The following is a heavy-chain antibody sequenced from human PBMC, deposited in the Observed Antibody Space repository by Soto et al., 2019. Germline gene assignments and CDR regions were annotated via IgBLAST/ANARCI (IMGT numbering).Heavy chain of an antibody. V-gene: IGHV4-59*01. J-gene: IGHJ4*02. CDR2: IYYSGST. CDR1: GGSISSYC. CDR3: ARAESGYCDY. D-gene: IGHD3-3*01. Sequence: SETLSLTCTVSGGSISSYCWSWIRQPPGNGLEWIGYIYYSGSTNYNPSLKSRVTISVDTSKNQFSLKLSSVTAADTAVYYCARAESGYCDYWGQGTLVTVSS.